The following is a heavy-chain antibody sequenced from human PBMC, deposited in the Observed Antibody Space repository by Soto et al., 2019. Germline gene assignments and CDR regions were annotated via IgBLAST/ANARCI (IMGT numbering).Heavy chain of an antibody. J-gene: IGHJ4*02. V-gene: IGHV4-4*02. D-gene: IGHD1-7*01. CDR2: IYRTGST. CDR1: GGSFTSNNW. CDR3: ASRDPGTSVDY. Sequence: QVQLQESGPGLVKPSGTLSLTCAVSGGSFTSNNWWTWVRQPPGQGLEWIGEIYRTGSTNYNPSLKIRVTISLDKSESQFSLKVTCLTAADTAVYYCASRDPGTSVDYWGQGTLVTVSS.